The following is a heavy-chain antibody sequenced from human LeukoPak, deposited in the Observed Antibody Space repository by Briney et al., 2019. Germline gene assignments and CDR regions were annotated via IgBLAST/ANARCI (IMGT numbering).Heavy chain of an antibody. CDR1: GFTFISYA. V-gene: IGHV3-30*04. D-gene: IGHD1-26*01. CDR3: AKQAGATAYFDY. J-gene: IGHJ4*02. CDR2: ISLHGTDS. Sequence: PGGSLRLSCAASGFTFISYAIHWVRQAPGKGLEWVAVISLHGTDSFYADSVKGRFTISRDNSKNTLYLQMNGLRAEDTAVYYCAKQAGATAYFDYWGQGTLVTVSS.